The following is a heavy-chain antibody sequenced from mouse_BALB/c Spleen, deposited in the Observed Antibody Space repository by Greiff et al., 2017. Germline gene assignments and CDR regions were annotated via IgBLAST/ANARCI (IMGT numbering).Heavy chain of an antibody. V-gene: IGHV3-2*02. CDR1: GYSITSDYA. J-gene: IGHJ2*01. D-gene: IGHD2-4*01. CDR2: ISYSGST. Sequence: EVQGVESGPGLVKPSQSLSLTCTVTGYSITSDYAWNWIRQFPGNKLEWMGYISYSGSTSYNPSLKSRISITRDTSKNQFFLQLNSVTTEDTATYYCATMITTEYYFDYWGQGTTLTVSS. CDR3: ATMITTEYYFDY.